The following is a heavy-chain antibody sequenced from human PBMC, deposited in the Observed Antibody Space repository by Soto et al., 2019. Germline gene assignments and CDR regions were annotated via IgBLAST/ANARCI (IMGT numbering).Heavy chain of an antibody. CDR1: GFTFSSYW. CDR2: INSNGSTT. Sequence: EVQLVESGGRLVQPGGSLRLSCAASGFTFSSYWMHWVRQAPGKGLVWVSRINSNGSTTDYADSVKGRFTISRDNAKNSLYLQMNSLRAEDTAVYYCFRARVVSSADYRGAGWGQGTLVTVSS. CDR3: FRARVVSSADYRGAG. D-gene: IGHD3-22*01. J-gene: IGHJ4*02. V-gene: IGHV3-74*01.